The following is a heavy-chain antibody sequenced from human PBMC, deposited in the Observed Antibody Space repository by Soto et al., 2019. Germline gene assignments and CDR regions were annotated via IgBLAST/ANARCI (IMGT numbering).Heavy chain of an antibody. Sequence: PGWSLRLSVAASGFRFSSYGMHWVRQATGKWLEWVAVIWYDGSNKYYADSVKGRFTISRDNSKNTLYLQMNSLRAEDTAVYYCARDEVTIFGVVTVPYGMDVWRQGTTVTVPS. J-gene: IGHJ6*02. V-gene: IGHV3-33*01. CDR1: GFRFSSYG. CDR2: IWYDGSNK. D-gene: IGHD3-3*01. CDR3: ARDEVTIFGVVTVPYGMDV.